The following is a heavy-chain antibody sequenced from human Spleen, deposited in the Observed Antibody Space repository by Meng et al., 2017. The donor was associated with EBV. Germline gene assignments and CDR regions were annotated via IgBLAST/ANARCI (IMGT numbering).Heavy chain of an antibody. Sequence: QAQRQVPGPGPVKPSTTLSPTCAGSGVSISSGAYYWSWIRQPPGKGLGWLGYIYYGGDTNYNPSLRSRVTMSIDPSKNQFSLKLNSVTAADTAVYYCARGYTSGASFFDSWGQGALVTVSS. CDR3: ARGYTSGASFFDS. CDR2: IYYGGDT. J-gene: IGHJ4*02. CDR1: GVSISSGAYY. V-gene: IGHV4-61*08. D-gene: IGHD6-19*01.